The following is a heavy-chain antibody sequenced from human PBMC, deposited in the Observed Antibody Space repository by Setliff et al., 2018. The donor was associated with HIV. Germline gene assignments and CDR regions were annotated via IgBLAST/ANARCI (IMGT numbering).Heavy chain of an antibody. D-gene: IGHD2-2*01. CDR1: GGTFSNYG. Sequence: VKVSCKASGGTFSNYGMSWVRQAPGQGLEWMGGIIPISGTANYAQKFQGRVTITTDESTSTAYMELSGLRSEDTAVYYCARDFGGYCSSMSCPGLFDPWGQGTLVTVS. J-gene: IGHJ5*02. V-gene: IGHV1-69*05. CDR3: ARDFGGYCSSMSCPGLFDP. CDR2: IIPISGTA.